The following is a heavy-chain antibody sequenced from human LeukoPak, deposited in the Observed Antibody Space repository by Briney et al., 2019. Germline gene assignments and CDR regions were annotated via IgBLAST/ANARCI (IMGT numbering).Heavy chain of an antibody. CDR3: AKTHQPEEFYDFLTGYFYMDV. D-gene: IGHD3-9*01. Sequence: PGGSLRLSCAASGFIFNNYEMNWVRQAPGKGLEWVSYISNSGRTIYYADSVKGRFTISRDNAKNSLYLQMNSLRAEDTAVYYCAKTHQPEEFYDFLTGYFYMDVWGKGTTVTVSS. V-gene: IGHV3-48*03. J-gene: IGHJ6*03. CDR1: GFIFNNYE. CDR2: ISNSGRTI.